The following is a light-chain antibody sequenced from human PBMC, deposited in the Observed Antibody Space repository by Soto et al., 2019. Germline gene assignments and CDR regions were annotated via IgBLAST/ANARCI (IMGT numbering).Light chain of an antibody. CDR2: GAS. V-gene: IGKV3-20*01. Sequence: IVLTQSPGTLSLSPGERATLSCRASQRVSSSYVAWYQQKPGQAPRPLIYGASSRAIGIPDRFSGSGSGTDFTLTISRLEPEDFAVYYCQQYGSSPWTFGQGTKVEIK. CDR3: QQYGSSPWT. J-gene: IGKJ1*01. CDR1: QRVSSSY.